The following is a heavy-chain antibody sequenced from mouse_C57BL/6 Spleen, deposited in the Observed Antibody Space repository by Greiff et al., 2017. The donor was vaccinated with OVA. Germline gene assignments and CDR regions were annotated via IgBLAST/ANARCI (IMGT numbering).Heavy chain of an antibody. D-gene: IGHD1-1*01. CDR1: GYTFTDYY. CDR2: INPNNGGT. V-gene: IGHV1-26*01. CDR3: ARSGYGSSLYAMDY. J-gene: IGHJ4*01. Sequence: VQLKQSGPELVKPGASVKISCKASGYTFTDYYMNWVKQSHGKSLEWIGDINPNNGGTSYNQKFKGKATLTVDKSSSTAYMELRSLTSEDSAVYYCARSGYGSSLYAMDYWGQGTSVTVSS.